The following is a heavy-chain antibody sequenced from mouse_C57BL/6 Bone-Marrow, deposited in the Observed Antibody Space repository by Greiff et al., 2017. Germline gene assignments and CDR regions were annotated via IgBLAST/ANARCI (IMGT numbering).Heavy chain of an antibody. V-gene: IGHV1-61*01. CDR3: ARSGGKYEEFDY. CDR2: IYPSNSET. CDR1: GYTFTSYW. J-gene: IGHJ2*01. Sequence: VQLQQPGAELVRPGSSVKLSCKASGYTFTSYWMDWVKQRPGQGLEWIGNIYPSNSETHYNQKFKDKATLTVDKSSSTAYMQLSSLTSEDSAVYYCARSGGKYEEFDYWGQGTTLTVSS. D-gene: IGHD2-1*01.